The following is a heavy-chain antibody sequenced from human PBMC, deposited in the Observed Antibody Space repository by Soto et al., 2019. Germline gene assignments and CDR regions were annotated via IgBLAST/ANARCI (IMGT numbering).Heavy chain of an antibody. V-gene: IGHV3-30*18. CDR2: ISKDGDNQ. CDR3: AKPLSGVVGKPPDY. CDR1: GFTFTTHA. D-gene: IGHD3-16*02. J-gene: IGHJ4*02. Sequence: QEQLVESGGGVVQPGRSLRLSCAASGFTFTTHAMHWVRQAPGKGLDWVARISKDGDNQYYAESVKGRFTISRDNSKNTLFLQMNSLRVEDTGLYYCAKPLSGVVGKPPDYWGQGTLVTVSS.